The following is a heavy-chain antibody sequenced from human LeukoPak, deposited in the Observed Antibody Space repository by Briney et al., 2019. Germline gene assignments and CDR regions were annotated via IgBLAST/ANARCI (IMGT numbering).Heavy chain of an antibody. Sequence: GESLKISCKGSGYSFTSYWIGWVRQMPGKGLEWMGIIYPGDSDTRYSPSFQGQVTISADKSISTAYLQWSSLKASDTAMYYCARHVSSGWYPDNAFDIWGQGTMVTVSS. CDR3: ARHVSSGWYPDNAFDI. V-gene: IGHV5-51*01. D-gene: IGHD6-19*01. CDR1: GYSFTSYW. J-gene: IGHJ3*02. CDR2: IYPGDSDT.